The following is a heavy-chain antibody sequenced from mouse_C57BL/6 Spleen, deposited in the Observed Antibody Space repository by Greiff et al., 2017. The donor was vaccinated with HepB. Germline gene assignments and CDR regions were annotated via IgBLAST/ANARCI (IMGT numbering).Heavy chain of an antibody. CDR1: GYAFSSYW. D-gene: IGHD1-1*01. CDR2: IYPGDGDT. Sequence: VKLVESGAELVKPGASVKISCKASGYAFSSYWMNWVKQRPGKGLEWIGQIYPGDGDTNYNGKFKGKATLTADKSSSTAYMQLSSLTSEDSAVYFCARDYGSSYYFDYWGQGTTLTVSS. J-gene: IGHJ2*01. V-gene: IGHV1-80*01. CDR3: ARDYGSSYYFDY.